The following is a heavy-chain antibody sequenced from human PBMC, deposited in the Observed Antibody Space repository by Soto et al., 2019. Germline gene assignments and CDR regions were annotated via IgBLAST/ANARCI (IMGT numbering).Heavy chain of an antibody. D-gene: IGHD1-1*01. CDR2: IYYSGST. CDR1: GGSISSYY. Sequence: QVQLQESGPGLVKPSETLSLTCTVSGGSISSYYWSWIRQPPGKGLEWIGYIYYSGSTNYNPSLNRRVTISVDTSKNQFSLKLSSVTAADTAVYYCAREGTTVDSYYYYGMDVWGQGTTVTVSS. V-gene: IGHV4-59*01. J-gene: IGHJ6*02. CDR3: AREGTTVDSYYYYGMDV.